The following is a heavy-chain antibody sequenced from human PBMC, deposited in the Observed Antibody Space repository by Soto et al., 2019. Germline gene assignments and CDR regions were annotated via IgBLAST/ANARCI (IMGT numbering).Heavy chain of an antibody. CDR2: ISYDGSNK. CDR1: GFTYSNYS. J-gene: IGHJ6*02. D-gene: IGHD4-17*01. V-gene: IGHV3-30*18. CDR3: AKSVTTFDYYYYGMDV. Sequence: GGSLRLSFAASGFTYSNYSMSWVRQAPGKGLEWVAVISYDGSNKYYADSVKGRFTISRDNSKNTLYLQMNSLRAEDTAVYYCAKSVTTFDYYYYGMDVWGQGTTVTVSS.